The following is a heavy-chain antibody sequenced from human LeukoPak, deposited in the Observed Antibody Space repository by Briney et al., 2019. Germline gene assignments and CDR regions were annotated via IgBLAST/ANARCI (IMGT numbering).Heavy chain of an antibody. Sequence: ASVKVSCKASGYTFTSYAMNWVRQAPGQGLECMGMINTNTGNTTYAQGFTGRLLFSLDTSVSTAYLQISSLKAEDTAVYYCARDSRRAGYSYGDFDYWGQGTLVTVSS. CDR3: ARDSRRAGYSYGDFDY. D-gene: IGHD5-18*01. CDR2: INTNTGNT. CDR1: GYTFTSYA. J-gene: IGHJ4*02. V-gene: IGHV7-4-1*02.